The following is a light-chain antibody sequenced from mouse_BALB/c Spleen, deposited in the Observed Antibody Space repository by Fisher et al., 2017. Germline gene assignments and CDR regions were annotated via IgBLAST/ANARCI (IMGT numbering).Light chain of an antibody. CDR3: QQGSSILT. J-gene: IGKJ5*01. CDR2: STS. Sequence: IVITQTPAIMSASLGERVTMTCTASSSVSSSYLHWYQQKPGSSPKLWIYSTSNLASGVPARFSGSGSGTSYSLTIGTMEAEDVATYYCQQGSSILTFGAGTKLELK. CDR1: SSVSSSY. V-gene: IGKV4-74*01.